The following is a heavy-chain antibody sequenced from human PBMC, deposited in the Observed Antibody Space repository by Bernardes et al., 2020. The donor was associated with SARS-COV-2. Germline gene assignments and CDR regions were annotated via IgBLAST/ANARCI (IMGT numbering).Heavy chain of an antibody. CDR3: AREPLYNWNYGVSGFWDY. V-gene: IGHV3-33*01. Sequence: GGSLRLSCAASGFTFSSYGMHWVRQAPGKGLEWVAVIWYDGSNKYYADSVKGRFTISRDNSKNTLYLQMNSLRAEDTAVYYCAREPLYNWNYGVSGFWDYWGQGTLVTVSS. CDR1: GFTFSSYG. D-gene: IGHD1-7*01. J-gene: IGHJ4*02. CDR2: IWYDGSNK.